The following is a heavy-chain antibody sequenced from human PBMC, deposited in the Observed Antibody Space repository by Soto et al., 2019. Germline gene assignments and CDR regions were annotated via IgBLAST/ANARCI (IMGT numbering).Heavy chain of an antibody. Sequence: QVQLQESGPGLVKPSGPLSLTCSVSGGSVSSDAYYWSWIRQPPGKTLEWIGFILSGGGTSTNHSLRSRLSISVATARNQFSLRLTSGTASDTGVYFCAKGFSRGGYVDSWGRGTLVTVSS. CDR3: AKGFSRGGYVDS. CDR1: GGSVSSDAYY. V-gene: IGHV4-61*08. J-gene: IGHJ4*02. D-gene: IGHD6-19*01. CDR2: ILSGGGT.